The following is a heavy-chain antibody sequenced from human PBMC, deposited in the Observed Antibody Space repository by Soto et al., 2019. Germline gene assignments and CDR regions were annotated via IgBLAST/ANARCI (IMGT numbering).Heavy chain of an antibody. CDR2: TSYRSKWYN. V-gene: IGHV6-1*01. CDR1: GDSVSSSNAA. J-gene: IGHJ3*02. Sequence: TLSLTCAISGDSVSSSNAAWNWIRQSPSRGLEWLGRTSYRSKWYNDYAVSVKSRIIINADTSKNQFSLQLISVTPEDTSVYYCVRARGRNDAFDIWGRGTMVTVSS. CDR3: VRARGRNDAFDI.